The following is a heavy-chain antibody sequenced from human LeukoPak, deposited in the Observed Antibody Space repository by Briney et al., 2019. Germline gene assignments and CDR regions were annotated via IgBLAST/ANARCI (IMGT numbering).Heavy chain of an antibody. V-gene: IGHV3-53*01. CDR3: ARFGGATYYFDY. Sequence: GGSLRLSCAASGFTVSSNYMSWVRQAPGKGLEWVSVIYSGGSTYYADSVKGRFTISSDNSKNTLYLQMNSLRAEDTAVYYCARFGGATYYFDYWGQGTLVTVSS. D-gene: IGHD1-26*01. J-gene: IGHJ4*02. CDR2: IYSGGST. CDR1: GFTVSSNY.